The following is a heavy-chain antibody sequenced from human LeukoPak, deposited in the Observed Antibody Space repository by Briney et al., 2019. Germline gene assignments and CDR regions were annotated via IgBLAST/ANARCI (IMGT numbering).Heavy chain of an antibody. Sequence: SETLSLTCAVYGGSFNNYYWGWLRQPPGKGLEWIGEISHSGSTNYNPSLKSRVTVSLDTSKNQFSLKLGSVTAADTAVYYCARGFSHWGQGTLVTVSS. CDR3: ARGFSH. J-gene: IGHJ4*02. V-gene: IGHV4-34*01. CDR2: ISHSGST. CDR1: GGSFNNYY.